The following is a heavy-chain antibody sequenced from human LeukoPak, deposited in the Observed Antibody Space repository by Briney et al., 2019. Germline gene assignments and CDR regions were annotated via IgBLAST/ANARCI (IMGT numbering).Heavy chain of an antibody. D-gene: IGHD2-2*01. Sequence: GASVKVSCKVSGYTLTELSTHWVRQAPGKGLEWMGGFDPEDGETIYAQKFQGRVTMTEDTSTDTAYMELSSLRSEDTAVYYCATDVYCSSTSCMDVWGKGTTVTVSS. V-gene: IGHV1-24*01. J-gene: IGHJ6*04. CDR3: ATDVYCSSTSCMDV. CDR2: FDPEDGET. CDR1: GYTLTELS.